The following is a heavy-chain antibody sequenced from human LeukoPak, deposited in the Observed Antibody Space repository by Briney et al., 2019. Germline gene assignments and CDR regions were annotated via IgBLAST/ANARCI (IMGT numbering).Heavy chain of an antibody. Sequence: PGGSLRLSCAASGFTFDDYGMSWVRKAPGKGLEWVSGINCNGGGTGYADSVKGRFNISRDNAKNSLYLQMNSLRAEDTALYYCAREYQQYDAFDIWGQGTMVTVSS. J-gene: IGHJ3*02. CDR2: INCNGGGT. CDR1: GFTFDDYG. D-gene: IGHD2-2*01. V-gene: IGHV3-20*04. CDR3: AREYQQYDAFDI.